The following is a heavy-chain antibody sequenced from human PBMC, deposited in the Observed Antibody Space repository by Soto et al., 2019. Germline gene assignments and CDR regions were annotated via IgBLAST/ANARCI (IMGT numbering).Heavy chain of an antibody. CDR2: FSGSGGNI. V-gene: IGHV3-23*01. CDR3: AKDPPWTVGPLAMGV. J-gene: IGHJ6*02. Sequence: EVQLLESGGGLVQPGGSLRLSCVASGFTFTTHAMSWVRQSPGKGLEWVSTFSGSGGNIYYAEAVKGRLTISRDDSKNTLYLRMNSLSVEDTAVYYCAKDPPWTVGPLAMGVWGQGTTVSVSS. D-gene: IGHD3-10*01. CDR1: GFTFTTHA.